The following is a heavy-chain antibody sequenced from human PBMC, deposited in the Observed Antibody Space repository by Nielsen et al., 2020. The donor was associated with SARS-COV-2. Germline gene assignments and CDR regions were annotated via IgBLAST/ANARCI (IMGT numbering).Heavy chain of an antibody. Sequence: DSVKGRFTISRDNSKNTMYLQMNSLRAEDTAVYYCARDLLTTVTTLDYWGRGTLVTVSS. CDR3: ARDLLTTVTTLDY. D-gene: IGHD4-17*01. V-gene: IGHV3-30*01. J-gene: IGHJ4*02.